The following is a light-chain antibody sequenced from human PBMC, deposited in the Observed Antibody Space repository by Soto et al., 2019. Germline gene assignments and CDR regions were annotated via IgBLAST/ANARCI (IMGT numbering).Light chain of an antibody. V-gene: IGKV3-15*01. Sequence: EIVMTQSPATLSVSPGERATLSCRASQSVSSNLAWYQQKPGQAPRLLIYGASTRATGIPARFSGSGSGTEFTHTISSLQSEDFAFYYCQQYNNWPRTFGQGTKLEIK. J-gene: IGKJ2*01. CDR2: GAS. CDR3: QQYNNWPRT. CDR1: QSVSSN.